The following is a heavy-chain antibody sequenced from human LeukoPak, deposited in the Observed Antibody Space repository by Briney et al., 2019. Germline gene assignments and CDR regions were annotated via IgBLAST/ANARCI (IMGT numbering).Heavy chain of an antibody. V-gene: IGHV4-34*01. CDR3: ARKGWGFPGYSSSWYQGYNWFDP. Sequence: SETLSLTCAVYGGSFSGYYWSWIRQPPGKGLGWIGEINHSGSTNYNPSLKSRVTISVDTSKNQFSLKLSSVTAADTAVYYCARKGWGFPGYSSSWYQGYNWFDPWGQGTLVTVSS. CDR1: GGSFSGYY. CDR2: INHSGST. J-gene: IGHJ5*02. D-gene: IGHD6-13*01.